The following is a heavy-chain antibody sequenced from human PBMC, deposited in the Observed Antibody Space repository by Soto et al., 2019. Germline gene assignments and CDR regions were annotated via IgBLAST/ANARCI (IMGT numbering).Heavy chain of an antibody. CDR1: GDTFTFYS. V-gene: IGHV1-69*02. Sequence: QVQLVQSGAEVKRPGSSVKVSCKASGDTFTFYSLNWVRQAPGLGLEWMGRINPILSMSNYAQRFQGRATMTADKSTSTAYMELSSLRSEDTAIYYCASSYGSGYRAFDYWGQGALVTVSS. CDR3: ASSYGSGYRAFDY. CDR2: INPILSMS. D-gene: IGHD3-10*01. J-gene: IGHJ4*02.